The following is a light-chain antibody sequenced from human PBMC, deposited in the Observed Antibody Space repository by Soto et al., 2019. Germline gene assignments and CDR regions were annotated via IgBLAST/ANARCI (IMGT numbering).Light chain of an antibody. CDR2: DVS. CDR1: SSDVGGYNY. Sequence: QSALTQPAAVSGSPGQSITISCTGNSSDVGGYNYVSWYQQHPGKAPKLVIYDVSNRPSGVSNRFSGSKSGDTASLTISGLQAEDEAVYYCSSYTSSTSYVFGTGTKVTVL. V-gene: IGLV2-14*03. CDR3: SSYTSSTSYV. J-gene: IGLJ1*01.